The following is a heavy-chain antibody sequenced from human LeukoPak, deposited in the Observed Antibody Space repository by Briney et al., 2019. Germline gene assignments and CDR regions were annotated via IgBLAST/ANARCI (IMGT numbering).Heavy chain of an antibody. CDR2: ISGSGGST. CDR1: GFTFSSYG. J-gene: IGHJ4*02. V-gene: IGHV3-23*01. Sequence: PGGSLRLSCAASGFTFSSYGMSWVRQAPGKGLEWVSGISGSGGSTHYADSVKGRFTISRDNSKNTLYLQMNSLRAEDTAVYYCAKDPQVATIDYFDYWGQGTLVTVSS. D-gene: IGHD5-12*01. CDR3: AKDPQVATIDYFDY.